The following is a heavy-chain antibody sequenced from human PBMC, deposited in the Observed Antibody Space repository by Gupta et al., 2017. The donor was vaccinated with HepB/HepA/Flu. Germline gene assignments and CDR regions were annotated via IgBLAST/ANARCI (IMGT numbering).Heavy chain of an antibody. Sequence: EVKLVESGGDLIQPGGSLRLSCAASGFTFANYEIKWVRQAPGKGLEWLSYISTSGDTTDYADSVMGRFTISRDNAKNSAYLQMNSLRGDDTAVYYCARRQPYCGMDVWGRGTTVTVSS. J-gene: IGHJ6*02. D-gene: IGHD5-18*01. CDR2: ISTSGDTT. CDR1: GFTFANYE. V-gene: IGHV3-48*03. CDR3: ARRQPYCGMDV.